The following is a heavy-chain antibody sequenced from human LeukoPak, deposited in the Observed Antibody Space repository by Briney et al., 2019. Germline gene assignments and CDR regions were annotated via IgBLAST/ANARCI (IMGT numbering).Heavy chain of an antibody. CDR1: GGSISSYY. V-gene: IGHV4-59*01. CDR3: ARGRFLDAFDI. D-gene: IGHD3-3*01. CDR2: IFYSGST. J-gene: IGHJ3*02. Sequence: PSETLSLTCTVPGGSISSYYWSWIRQPPGKGLEWIGYIFYSGSTKYKPALKSRVTISVDTSKNQFSLKLSSVTVADTAVYYCARGRFLDAFDIWGQGTMVTVSS.